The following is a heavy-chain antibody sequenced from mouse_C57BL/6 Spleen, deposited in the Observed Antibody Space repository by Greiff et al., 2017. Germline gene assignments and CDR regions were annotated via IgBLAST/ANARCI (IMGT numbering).Heavy chain of an antibody. CDR1: GYTFTSYT. Sequence: QVQLQQSGAELVRPGASVKMSCKASGYTFTSYTMHWVKQRPGQGLEWIGYINPSSGYTEYNQKFKDKATLTADKSSSTAYMRLSSLTSEDSAVYYCALLGRNAMDYWGQGTSVTVSS. CDR2: INPSSGYT. V-gene: IGHV1-4*01. D-gene: IGHD1-1*01. J-gene: IGHJ4*01. CDR3: ALLGRNAMDY.